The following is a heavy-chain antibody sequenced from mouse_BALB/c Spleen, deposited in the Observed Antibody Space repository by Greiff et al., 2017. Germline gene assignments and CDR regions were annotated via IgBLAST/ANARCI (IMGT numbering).Heavy chain of an antibody. D-gene: IGHD2-10*01. V-gene: IGHV14-3*02. CDR3: ASGTTYYGNYDYAMDY. Sequence: VQLQQSGAELVKPGASVKLSCTASGFNIKDTYMHWVKQRPEQGLEWIGRIDPANGNTKYDPKFQGKATITADTSSNTAYLQLSSLTSEDTAVYYCASGTTYYGNYDYAMDYWGQGTSVTVSS. J-gene: IGHJ4*01. CDR2: IDPANGNT. CDR1: GFNIKDTY.